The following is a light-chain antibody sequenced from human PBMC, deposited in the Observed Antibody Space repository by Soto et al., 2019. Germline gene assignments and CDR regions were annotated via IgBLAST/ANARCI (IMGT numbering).Light chain of an antibody. CDR1: SSDVGGYNY. J-gene: IGLJ2*01. CDR2: EVT. Sequence: QYALTQPASVSGSPGQSITISCTGTSSDVGGYNYVSWYQQHPDKAPKLIIYEVTNRPSGVSHRFSGSKSGSTASLTISGLQAEDEADYYCSSYTSSSTLLFGGGTKLTVL. CDR3: SSYTSSSTLL. V-gene: IGLV2-14*01.